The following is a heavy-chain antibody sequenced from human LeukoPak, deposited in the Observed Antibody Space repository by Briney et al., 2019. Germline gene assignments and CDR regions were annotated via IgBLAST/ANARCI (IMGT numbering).Heavy chain of an antibody. J-gene: IGHJ4*02. CDR2: ISYDGSNK. D-gene: IGHD3-3*01. CDR3: ARGVPYDSWSGPHYSDY. V-gene: IGHV3-30*03. CDR1: GFTFSSYG. Sequence: HAGGSLRLSCAASGFTFSSYGMHWVRQAPGKGLEWVAVISYDGSNKYYADSVKGRFTISRDSAKNSPYLQMNSLRAEDTAVYYCARGVPYDSWSGPHYSDYWGQGTLVTVSS.